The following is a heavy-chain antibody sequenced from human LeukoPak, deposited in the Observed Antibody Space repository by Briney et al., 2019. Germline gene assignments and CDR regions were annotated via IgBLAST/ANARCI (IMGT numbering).Heavy chain of an antibody. CDR1: GYTFTGYY. CDR2: INPNSGGT. J-gene: IGHJ3*02. CDR3: ARVGSTVVTPRHDAFDI. V-gene: IGHV1-2*02. Sequence: GASVKVSCKASGYTFTGYYMHWVRQAPGQGLEWMGWINPNSGGTNYAQKFQGRVTMTRDTSISTTYMELSRLRSDDTAVYYCARVGSTVVTPRHDAFDIWGQGTLVTVSS. D-gene: IGHD4-23*01.